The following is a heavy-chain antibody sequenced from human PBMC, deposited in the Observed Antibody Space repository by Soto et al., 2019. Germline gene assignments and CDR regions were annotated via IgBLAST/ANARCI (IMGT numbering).Heavy chain of an antibody. CDR1: GGSISSSTYY. Sequence: QLQLQESGPGLVKPSETLSLTCTVSGGSISSSTYYWGWIRQPPGKGLEWIGMIYFSGSAYYNPSLKSRVTISIDTSKNQFSLRLSSVTAADTAVYDCARHGVDYGDYASYYYYGMDVWGRGTTVTVSS. D-gene: IGHD4-17*01. CDR2: IYFSGSA. CDR3: ARHGVDYGDYASYYYYGMDV. V-gene: IGHV4-39*01. J-gene: IGHJ6*02.